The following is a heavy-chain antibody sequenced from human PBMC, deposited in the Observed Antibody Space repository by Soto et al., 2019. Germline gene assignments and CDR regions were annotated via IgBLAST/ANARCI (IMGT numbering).Heavy chain of an antibody. CDR2: IYYSGST. Sequence: SETRCLTCTGSGGSISTNEWSWIRQPPGKGLEWIGYIYYSGSTNYNPSLKSRVTISVDTSKNQFSLKLSSVTAADTAVYYCARVYGNYLAYWAQGTLVTVS. V-gene: IGHV4-59*01. CDR3: ARVYGNYLAY. CDR1: GGSISTNE. J-gene: IGHJ4*02. D-gene: IGHD4-17*01.